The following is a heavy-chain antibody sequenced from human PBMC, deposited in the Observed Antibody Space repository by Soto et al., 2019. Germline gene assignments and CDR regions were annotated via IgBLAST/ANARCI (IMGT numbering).Heavy chain of an antibody. CDR3: ARYGYCSGATCYSNWFDP. J-gene: IGHJ5*02. D-gene: IGHD2-15*01. CDR1: GYSFSRYW. CDR2: IYPDESDT. V-gene: IGHV5-51*01. Sequence: GESLKISCKGSGYSFSRYWSGWVRQMPGKGLEWMAIIYPDESDTRYSPSFQGQVTFSADKSTTSAYLQWSSLKASDTAMYYCARYGYCSGATCYSNWFDPWGQGTLVTVSS.